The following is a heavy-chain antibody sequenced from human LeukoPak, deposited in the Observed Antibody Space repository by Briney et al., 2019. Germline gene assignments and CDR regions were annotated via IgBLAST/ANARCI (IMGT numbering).Heavy chain of an antibody. CDR1: GYTFTGYY. CDR3: ARVGYYYDSSGPFDY. J-gene: IGHJ4*02. Sequence: GASVKVSCQASGYTFTGYYMHWVRQAPGQGLEWMGWINPNSGGTNYAQKFQGRVTMTRDTSISTAYMELSRLRSDDTAVYYCARVGYYYDSSGPFDYWGQGTLVTVSS. CDR2: INPNSGGT. V-gene: IGHV1-2*02. D-gene: IGHD3-22*01.